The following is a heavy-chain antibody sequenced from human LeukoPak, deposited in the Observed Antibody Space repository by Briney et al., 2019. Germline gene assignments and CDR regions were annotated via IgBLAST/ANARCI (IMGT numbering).Heavy chain of an antibody. J-gene: IGHJ4*02. CDR2: ISGSDDST. CDR1: GFTFSSYG. D-gene: IGHD3-16*01. CDR3: APRPGDYVIDY. V-gene: IGHV3-23*01. Sequence: GSLRLSCAASGFTFSSYGMSWVRQAPGKGLEWVSAISGSDDSTYYADSVKGRFTISRDNSKNTLYLQMNSLRAEDTAVYHCAPRPGDYVIDYWGQGTLVTVSS.